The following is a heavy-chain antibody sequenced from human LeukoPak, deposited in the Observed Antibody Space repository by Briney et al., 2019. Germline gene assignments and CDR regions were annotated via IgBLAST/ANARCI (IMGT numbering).Heavy chain of an antibody. CDR3: AKALPYRGGYEYYFDY. J-gene: IGHJ4*02. CDR2: IYYSGST. Sequence: SETLSLTCTVSGGSISSGGYYWSWIRQHPGKGLEWIGYIYYSGSTYYNPSLKSRVTISVDTSKNQFSLKLSSVTAADTAVYYCAKALPYRGGYEYYFDYWGQGTLVTVSS. D-gene: IGHD1-26*01. CDR1: GGSISSGGYY. V-gene: IGHV4-31*03.